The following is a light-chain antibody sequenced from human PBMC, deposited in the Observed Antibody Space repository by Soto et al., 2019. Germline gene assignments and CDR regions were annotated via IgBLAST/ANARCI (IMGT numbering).Light chain of an antibody. V-gene: IGKV3-11*01. Sequence: EIVLTQSPATLSLSPGERATLSCRASQSVSSYLAWYQQKPGQAPRLLIYDASNRATGIPARFSGSGSGTDFTLTISSLEPEDFAGYYCQKRSNWPPLTFGGGTKVEIK. CDR1: QSVSSY. CDR2: DAS. J-gene: IGKJ4*01. CDR3: QKRSNWPPLT.